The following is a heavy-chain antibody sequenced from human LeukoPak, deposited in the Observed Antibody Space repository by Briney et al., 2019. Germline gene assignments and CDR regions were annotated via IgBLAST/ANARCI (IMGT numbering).Heavy chain of an antibody. CDR1: GFTFGDYA. D-gene: IGHD2-21*02. V-gene: IGHV3-49*04. CDR3: TRECCDWDVNFDH. J-gene: IGHJ5*02. CDR2: IRNKASGGTT. Sequence: GGSLRLSCATSGFTFGDYAMSWVRQAPGKGLEWVGFIRNKASGGTTDYAASVRGRFIISRDDSKSTAYLQMNSLKTEDTAAYYCTRECCDWDVNFDHWGQGTLVTVSS.